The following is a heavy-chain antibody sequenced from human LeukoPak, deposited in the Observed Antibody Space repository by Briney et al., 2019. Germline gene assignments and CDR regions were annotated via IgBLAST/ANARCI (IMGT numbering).Heavy chain of an antibody. CDR2: ISSSSSTI. D-gene: IGHD2-2*02. V-gene: IGHV3-48*01. CDR3: ARADCSSTSCYSGYYYYMDV. J-gene: IGHJ6*03. CDR1: GFTFSSYS. Sequence: TGGSLRLSCAASGFTFSSYSMNWVRQAPGKGLEWVSYISSSSSTIYYADSVKGRFTISRDNAKNSLYLQMNSLRAEDTAVYYCARADCSSTSCYSGYYYYMDVWGKGTTVTVSS.